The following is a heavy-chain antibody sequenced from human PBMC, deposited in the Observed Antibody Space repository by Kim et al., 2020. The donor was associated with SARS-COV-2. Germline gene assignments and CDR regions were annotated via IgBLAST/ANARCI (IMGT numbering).Heavy chain of an antibody. V-gene: IGHV3-23*01. CDR2: T. Sequence: TYYADSVKGRFTISRDNSKNTLYLQMNSLRAEDTAIYYCAPRIATPMGYWGQGTLVTVSS. J-gene: IGHJ4*02. D-gene: IGHD6-6*01. CDR3: APRIATPMGY.